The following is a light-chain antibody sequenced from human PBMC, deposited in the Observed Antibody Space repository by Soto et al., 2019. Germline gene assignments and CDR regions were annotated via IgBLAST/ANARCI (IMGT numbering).Light chain of an antibody. V-gene: IGKV3-20*01. CDR1: QSVSRSY. Sequence: EIVLTQSPGTLSLSPGESATLSCRASQSVSRSYLAWYQQKPGQAPRLLIYGASSRATGIPDRFSGSGSGTDFTLIISRLEPEDFAVYYCQQYGSSPYTFGQGTKLEIK. J-gene: IGKJ2*01. CDR2: GAS. CDR3: QQYGSSPYT.